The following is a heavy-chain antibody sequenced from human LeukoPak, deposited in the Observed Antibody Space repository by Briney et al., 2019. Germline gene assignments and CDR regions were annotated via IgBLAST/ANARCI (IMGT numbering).Heavy chain of an antibody. J-gene: IGHJ4*02. Sequence: GGSLRLSCAVSGFTVSSNYMNWVRQVPGKGLEWVSVVYSGGSTYYADSVRGRFTISRDNSKNTLYLQMNSLRAEDTAVYYCARGEDYGDYFDYWGQGTLVTVSS. CDR3: ARGEDYGDYFDY. V-gene: IGHV3-53*01. CDR1: GFTVSSNY. D-gene: IGHD4-17*01. CDR2: VYSGGST.